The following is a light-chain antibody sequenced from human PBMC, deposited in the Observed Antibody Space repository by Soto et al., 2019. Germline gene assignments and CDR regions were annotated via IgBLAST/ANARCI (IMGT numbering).Light chain of an antibody. CDR3: RQANTFPFS. Sequence: DFQMTQSPSSLSAAVGDRVTITCRASQDISTWLAWYQQKPGKAPRLLIYAASSLQSAVPSRFSGSGSGTDFTLTISSLQPEDSATYYCRQANTFPFSFGPGTKVDIK. J-gene: IGKJ3*01. CDR1: QDISTW. CDR2: AAS. V-gene: IGKV1-12*02.